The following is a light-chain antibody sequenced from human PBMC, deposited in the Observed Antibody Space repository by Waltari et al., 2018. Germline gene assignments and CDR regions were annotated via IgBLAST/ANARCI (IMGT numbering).Light chain of an antibody. CDR3: QQYDSSPRGFT. J-gene: IGKJ3*01. V-gene: IGKV3-20*01. Sequence: EIVLTQSPGTLSLSPGERATLSCRASQSVSSSYLAWYQQKPGQAPRLVIYGASSRATGIPDRFSGSGSGTDFTLTISRLEPEDFAVYFCQQYDSSPRGFTFGPGTKVDIK. CDR1: QSVSSSY. CDR2: GAS.